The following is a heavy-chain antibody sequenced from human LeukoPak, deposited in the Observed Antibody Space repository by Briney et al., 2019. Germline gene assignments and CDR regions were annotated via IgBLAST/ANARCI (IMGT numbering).Heavy chain of an antibody. V-gene: IGHV1-18*01. J-gene: IGHJ6*02. CDR1: GYTFTSYG. Sequence: ASVKLSCTASGYTFTSYGITWVRHALGQGLELMGWISAYNGNTNYAQNFQGRVTITTDTSTSTAYMELRSLRSDDTAVYYCARIVVVPAASIYYGMDVWGQATTVTVSS. CDR3: ARIVVVPAASIYYGMDV. CDR2: ISAYNGNT. D-gene: IGHD2-2*01.